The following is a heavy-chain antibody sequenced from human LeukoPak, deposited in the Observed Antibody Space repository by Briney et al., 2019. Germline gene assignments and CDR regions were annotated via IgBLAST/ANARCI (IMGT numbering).Heavy chain of an antibody. J-gene: IGHJ4*02. CDR3: ARVPAYYYDSSGYY. D-gene: IGHD3-22*01. V-gene: IGHV3-30*04. CDR1: GFTFSSYA. CDR2: ISYDGSNK. Sequence: GGSLRLSCAASGFTFSSYAMHWVRQAPGKGLEWVAVISYDGSNKYYADSVKGRFTISRDNSKNTLYLQMNSLRAEDTAVYYCARVPAYYYDSSGYYWGQGTLVTVSS.